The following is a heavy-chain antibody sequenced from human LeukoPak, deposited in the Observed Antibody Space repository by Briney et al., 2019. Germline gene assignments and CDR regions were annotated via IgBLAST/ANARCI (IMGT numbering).Heavy chain of an antibody. CDR3: ARGTGSRSYPFDY. CDR2: INYSGTTSGNT. Sequence: SETLSLTCTGSGGSVSSFYWSWLRQPPGKGLEGIGNINYSGTTSGNTNYNPSLKSRVTIAIDTTKYQFSLQVRSVTAADTAVDYCARGTGSRSYPFDYWGQGTLVTVSS. D-gene: IGHD3-10*01. CDR1: GGSVSSFY. V-gene: IGHV4-59*02. J-gene: IGHJ4*02.